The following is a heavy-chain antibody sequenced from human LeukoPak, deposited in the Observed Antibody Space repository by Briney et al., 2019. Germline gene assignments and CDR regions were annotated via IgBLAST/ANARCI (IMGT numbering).Heavy chain of an antibody. D-gene: IGHD2-2*01. Sequence: SETLSLTCTVSGGSISSGSYYWSWIRQPAGKGLEWIGRIYTSGSTNYNPSLKSRVTISVDTSKNQFSLKLSSVTAADTAVYYCARGDSTSFAPDAFDIWGQGTMVTVSS. J-gene: IGHJ3*02. V-gene: IGHV4-61*02. CDR1: GGSISSGSYY. CDR2: IYTSGST. CDR3: ARGDSTSFAPDAFDI.